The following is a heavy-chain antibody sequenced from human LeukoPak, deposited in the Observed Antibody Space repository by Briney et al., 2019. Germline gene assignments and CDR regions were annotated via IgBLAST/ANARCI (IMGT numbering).Heavy chain of an antibody. CDR2: ISAYNGKT. D-gene: IGHD1-1*01. CDR1: GYTFTTYG. CDR3: ARDGTTGTTFRFDP. Sequence: ASVKVSCTASGYTFTTYGITWVRQAPGQGLEWMGWISAYNGKTNYAQKFQGRITMTTDTSTSTGYMELRSLSSDDTAVYYCARDGTTGTTFRFDPWGQGTQVTVSS. V-gene: IGHV1-18*04. J-gene: IGHJ5*02.